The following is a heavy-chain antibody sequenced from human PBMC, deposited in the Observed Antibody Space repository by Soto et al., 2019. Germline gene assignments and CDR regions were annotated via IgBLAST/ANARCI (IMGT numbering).Heavy chain of an antibody. CDR1: GYTFTSYD. D-gene: IGHD1-26*01. CDR2: ISAYNGNT. Sequence: QVQLVQSGAEVKKPGASVKVSCKASGYTFTSYDISWVRQAPGQGLEWMGWISAYNGNTNYAQKLQGRVTMTTDTSTSTAYIELRSRRSDDTAVYYCARDRDRSDFDYWGQGTLVTVSS. CDR3: ARDRDRSDFDY. V-gene: IGHV1-18*01. J-gene: IGHJ4*02.